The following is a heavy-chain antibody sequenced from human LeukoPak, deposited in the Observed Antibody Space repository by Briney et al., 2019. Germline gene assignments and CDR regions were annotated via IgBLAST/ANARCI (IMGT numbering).Heavy chain of an antibody. CDR3: GRPLNRMGSWLY. CDR2: IYTSGST. D-gene: IGHD1-14*01. V-gene: IGHV4-61*02. Sequence: PSETLSLTCTVSASISSGDYYWNWIRQPAGKGLEWIGRIYTSGSTNYNPSLKSRVTISVDTSKNQFSLKLSSVTAADTAVYYCGRPLNRMGSWLYWGQGTLVTVSS. CDR1: ASISSGDYY. J-gene: IGHJ4*02.